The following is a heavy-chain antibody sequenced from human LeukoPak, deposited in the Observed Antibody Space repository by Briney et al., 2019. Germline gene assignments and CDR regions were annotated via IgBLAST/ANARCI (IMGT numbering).Heavy chain of an antibody. V-gene: IGHV3-53*01. D-gene: IGHD2-2*01. Sequence: GGSLRLSCAVSGFSVSYNHMSWVRQAPGKGLEWVSIIYSGGSTYYADSVKGRFTISRDNSKNTLYLQMNSLRGEDTAVYYCARPRERSTTSCCDFDYWGQGALVTVSS. CDR2: IYSGGST. J-gene: IGHJ4*02. CDR3: ARPRERSTTSCCDFDY. CDR1: GFSVSYNH.